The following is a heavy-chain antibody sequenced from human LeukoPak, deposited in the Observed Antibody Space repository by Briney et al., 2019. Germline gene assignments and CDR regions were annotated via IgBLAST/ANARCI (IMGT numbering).Heavy chain of an antibody. V-gene: IGHV3-9*01. CDR1: GFTFDDYA. D-gene: IGHD3-10*01. Sequence: GGSLRLSCAASGFTFDDYAMHWVRQAPGKGLEWVSGISWNSGSIGYADSVKGRFTISRDNAKNSLYLQMNSLRAEDTALYYCAKAGRGGAITMVRGVKGDYYYMDVWGKGTTVSISS. CDR3: AKAGRGGAITMVRGVKGDYYYMDV. J-gene: IGHJ6*03. CDR2: ISWNSGSI.